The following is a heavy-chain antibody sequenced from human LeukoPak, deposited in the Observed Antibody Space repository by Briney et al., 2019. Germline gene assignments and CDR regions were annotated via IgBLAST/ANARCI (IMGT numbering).Heavy chain of an antibody. J-gene: IGHJ4*02. CDR1: GFTFARNT. D-gene: IGHD3-10*01. CDR3: AREQNIRGVIIIVDS. CDR2: ISGSGSDT. V-gene: IGHV3-23*01. Sequence: RPGGSLRLSCAASGFTFARNTMTWVRQAPGKGLEWVSSISGSGSDTYYADSVKGRFTISRDNSKNTLYLEVSGLRADDTAVYYCAREQNIRGVIIIVDSWGQGTLVTVSS.